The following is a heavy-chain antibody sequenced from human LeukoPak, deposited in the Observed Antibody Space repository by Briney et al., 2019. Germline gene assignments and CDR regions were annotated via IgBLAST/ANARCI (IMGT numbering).Heavy chain of an antibody. D-gene: IGHD3-9*01. CDR3: AKTPQHLLTGHIILWFDS. J-gene: IGHJ5*01. Sequence: PGGSLRLSCAASGFSFSNYAMSWVRQAPGKGLEWVSSISDRGGITYYADSVKGRFTISRDNSNNTLYLQMDSLRAEDTAVYYCAKTPQHLLTGHIILWFDSWGQGTLVTVSS. CDR2: ISDRGGIT. CDR1: GFSFSNYA. V-gene: IGHV3-23*01.